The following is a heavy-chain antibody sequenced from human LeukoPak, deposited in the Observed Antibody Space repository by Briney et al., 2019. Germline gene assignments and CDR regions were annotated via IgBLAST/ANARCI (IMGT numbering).Heavy chain of an antibody. J-gene: IGHJ4*02. CDR3: ARDPHSSSWYDY. CDR2: IYYSGST. V-gene: IGHV4-59*12. D-gene: IGHD6-13*01. CDR1: GGSISSYY. Sequence: PSETLSLTCTVSGGSISSYYWSWIRQPPGKGLEWIGYIYYSGSTNYNPSLKSRVTISVDTSKNQFSLKLSSVTAADTAVYYCARDPHSSSWYDYWGQGTLVTVSS.